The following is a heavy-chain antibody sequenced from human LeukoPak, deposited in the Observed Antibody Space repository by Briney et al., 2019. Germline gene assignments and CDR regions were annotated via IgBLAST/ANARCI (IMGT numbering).Heavy chain of an antibody. D-gene: IGHD2-2*01. J-gene: IGHJ3*02. CDR1: GFTLSSYE. CDR2: IDYSGGST. CDR3: ARGLVVSGYVSAVDI. V-gene: IGHV3-23*01. Sequence: GGSLRLSCTVSGFTLSSYEMSWIRQAPGKGLEWVSSIDYSGGSTYYADSVKGRFTISRDNSKNTLYLQLNSLRAEDTAVYYCARGLVVSGYVSAVDIWGQGTMVTVSS.